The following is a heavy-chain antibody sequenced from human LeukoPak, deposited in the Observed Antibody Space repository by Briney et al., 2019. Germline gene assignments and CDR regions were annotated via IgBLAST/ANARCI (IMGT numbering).Heavy chain of an antibody. Sequence: SETLSLTCTVSGGSISSYYWSWIRQHPGKGLEWIGYIYYSGSTNYNPSLKSRVTISVDTSKNQFSLKLSSVTAADTAVYYCARVSSSWPHYYFDYWGQGTRVTASS. J-gene: IGHJ4*02. CDR2: IYYSGST. CDR1: GGSISSYY. D-gene: IGHD6-13*01. V-gene: IGHV4-59*01. CDR3: ARVSSSWPHYYFDY.